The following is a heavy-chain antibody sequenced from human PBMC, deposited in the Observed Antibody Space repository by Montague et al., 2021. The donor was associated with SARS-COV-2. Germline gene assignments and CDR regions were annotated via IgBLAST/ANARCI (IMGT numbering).Heavy chain of an antibody. Sequence: CAISGDSVASNIATWKWVRQSPSRGLEWLGRTYYRPKWNNDYAESVKSRIAIDPDTSKHQFSLHLNSVTPEDTAVYYCARIPVGSKYYFDFWGQGTLVTVSS. CDR1: GDSVASNIAT. J-gene: IGHJ4*02. V-gene: IGHV6-1*01. CDR2: TYYRPKWNN. D-gene: IGHD2-2*01. CDR3: ARIPVGSKYYFDF.